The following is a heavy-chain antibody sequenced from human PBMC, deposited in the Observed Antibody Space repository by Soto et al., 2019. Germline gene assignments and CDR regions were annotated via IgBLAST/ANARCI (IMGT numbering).Heavy chain of an antibody. CDR3: ARGELLWCGELLR. D-gene: IGHD3-10*01. CDR2: MNPNSGDT. CDR1: GYTFTSYE. V-gene: IGHV1-8*01. Sequence: QVQLVQSGAEVKKPGASVKVSCKASGYTFTSYEINGVRQATGQGLEWMGWMNPNSGDTGYAQKFQGRVTMTRNTSISTAYMELSSLRSEDTAVYYCARGELLWCGELLRWGQGTLVTVSS. J-gene: IGHJ4*02.